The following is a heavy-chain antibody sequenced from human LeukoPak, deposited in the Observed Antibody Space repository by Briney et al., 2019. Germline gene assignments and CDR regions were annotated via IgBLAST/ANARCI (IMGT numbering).Heavy chain of an antibody. Sequence: GGSLRLSCAASGFIFSSSEMNWVRQPSGKGLEWGSYISGRDTIYYADSVKGRFTISRDNAKNSLYLQMNNLRAEDTAVYYCARSTPSDFYFDYWGQGALVTVSS. V-gene: IGHV3-48*03. D-gene: IGHD2-2*01. J-gene: IGHJ4*02. CDR1: GFIFSSSE. CDR3: ARSTPSDFYFDY. CDR2: ISGRDTI.